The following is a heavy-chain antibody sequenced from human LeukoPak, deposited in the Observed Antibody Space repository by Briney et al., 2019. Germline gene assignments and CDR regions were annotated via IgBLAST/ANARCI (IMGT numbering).Heavy chain of an antibody. CDR1: GGSIRNYY. Sequence: PSETLSLTCTVSGGSIRNYYWSWIRQPPGKGLEWIGYSYYSGSTNYNPSLKSRVTISVDTSKNQFSLKLSSVTAADTAVYYCARVYYSSSYDYWYFDLWGRGTLVTVSS. J-gene: IGHJ2*01. CDR2: SYYSGST. D-gene: IGHD6-13*01. CDR3: ARVYYSSSYDYWYFDL. V-gene: IGHV4-59*01.